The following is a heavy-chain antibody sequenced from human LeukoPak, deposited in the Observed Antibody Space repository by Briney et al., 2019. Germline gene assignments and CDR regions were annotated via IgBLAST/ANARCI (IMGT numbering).Heavy chain of an antibody. CDR2: ISSSSSYI. D-gene: IGHD1-26*01. Sequence: GGSLRLSCAASGFTFSSYSMNWVRQAPGKGLEWVSSISSSSSYIYHADSVKGRFTISRDNAKNSLYLQMNSLRAEDTAVYYCARDGVGAIDAFDIWGQGTMVTVSS. CDR1: GFTFSSYS. V-gene: IGHV3-21*01. CDR3: ARDGVGAIDAFDI. J-gene: IGHJ3*02.